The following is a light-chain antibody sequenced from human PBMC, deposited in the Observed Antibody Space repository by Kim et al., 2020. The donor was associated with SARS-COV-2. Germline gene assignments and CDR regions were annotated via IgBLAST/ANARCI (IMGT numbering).Light chain of an antibody. Sequence: SSELTQDPAVSVALGQTVRITCQGDSLRSYYASWYQQKPGQAPVLVIYGKNNRPSGIPDRFSGFSSGNTASLTITGAQAEDEADYYCNSRDSSGNFYVFGTGTKVTVL. CDR3: NSRDSSGNFYV. CDR1: SLRSYY. J-gene: IGLJ1*01. CDR2: GKN. V-gene: IGLV3-19*01.